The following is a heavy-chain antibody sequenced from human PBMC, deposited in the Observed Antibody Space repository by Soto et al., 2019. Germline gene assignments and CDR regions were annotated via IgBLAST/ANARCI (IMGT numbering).Heavy chain of an antibody. CDR2: ISYDGSNK. CDR1: GFTFSSYG. Sequence: QVQLVESGGGVVQPGRSLRLSCAASGFTFSSYGMHWVRQAPGKGLEWVAVISYDGSNKYYADSVKARFTISRDNSKNALYLQMNSLRAEDTAVYYCAKDQWTGVVVVAATPGKRRALTYGMDVWGQGTTVTVSS. CDR3: AKDQWTGVVVVAATPGKRRALTYGMDV. D-gene: IGHD2-15*01. J-gene: IGHJ6*02. V-gene: IGHV3-30*18.